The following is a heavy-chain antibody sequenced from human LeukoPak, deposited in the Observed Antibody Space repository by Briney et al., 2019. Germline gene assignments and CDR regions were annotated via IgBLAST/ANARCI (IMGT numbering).Heavy chain of an antibody. V-gene: IGHV3-15*07. CDR3: ATGGRSGYYWDGVFAY. CDR1: GFTFNNAW. D-gene: IGHD3-22*01. CDR2: IKSKTDGGTT. J-gene: IGHJ4*02. Sequence: GGSLRLSCAASGFTFNNAWMNWVRQAPGKGLEWVGRIKSKTDGGTTDYAAPVKGRFTISRHDSKNTLFLQMNSLKTEDTAVYYCATGGRSGYYWDGVFAYWGQGTLVTVSS.